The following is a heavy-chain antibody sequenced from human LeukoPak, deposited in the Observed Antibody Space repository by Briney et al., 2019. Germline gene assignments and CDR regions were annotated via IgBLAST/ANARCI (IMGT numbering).Heavy chain of an antibody. CDR1: GFTFSTFA. V-gene: IGHV3-30*04. Sequence: GGSLRLSCAASGFTFSTFAMHRVRQAPGKGLEWVAVISYDGSNKYYADSVKGRFTISRDNSKNTLYLQMNSLRAEDTAVYYCAKEEPDYDSVGDRYMDVWGKGTTVTVSS. D-gene: IGHD3-3*01. CDR2: ISYDGSNK. CDR3: AKEEPDYDSVGDRYMDV. J-gene: IGHJ6*03.